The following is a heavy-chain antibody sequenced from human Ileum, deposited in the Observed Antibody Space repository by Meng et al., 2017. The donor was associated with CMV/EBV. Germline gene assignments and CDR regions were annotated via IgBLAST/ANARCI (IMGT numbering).Heavy chain of an antibody. J-gene: IGHJ5*02. V-gene: IGHV4-34*01. CDR3: SRGADAYKSGRS. D-gene: IGHD5-24*01. CDR1: GWSFSNYY. Sequence: VALQPGGVGLVQPSETLSLPCGVYGWSFSNYYWSWIRQSPGKGLEWIGEIHPSGSTYYNPSLNSRVTMSVDTSKNQFSLNLRSVTAADTAVYYCSRGADAYKSGRSWGQGTLVTVSS. CDR2: IHPSGST.